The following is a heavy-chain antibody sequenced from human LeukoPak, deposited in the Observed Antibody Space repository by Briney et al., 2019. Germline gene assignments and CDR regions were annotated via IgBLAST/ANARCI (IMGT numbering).Heavy chain of an antibody. V-gene: IGHV3-66*01. D-gene: IGHD2-15*01. J-gene: IGHJ4*02. CDR1: GFTVSSNY. CDR3: AREQDREASATIVGDY. Sequence: PGGSLRLSCAASGFTVSSNYMSWVRQAPGKGLEWVSVIYSGGSTYYADSVKGRFTISRDNSKNTLYLQMNSLRAEDTALYYCAREQDREASATIVGDYWGQGTLVTVSS. CDR2: IYSGGST.